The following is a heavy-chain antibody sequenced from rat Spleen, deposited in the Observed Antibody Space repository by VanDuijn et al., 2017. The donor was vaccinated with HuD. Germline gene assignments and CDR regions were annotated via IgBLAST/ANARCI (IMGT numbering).Heavy chain of an antibody. J-gene: IGHJ2*01. CDR2: ISTRGSRT. CDR1: GFTLSDHY. V-gene: IGHV5-25*01. D-gene: IGHD1-5*01. CDR3: AKGSTTTDFDY. Sequence: EVQLVESDGGLVQPGRSLKLSCAASGFTLSDHYMAWVRQAPTKGLEWVATISTRGSRTYYPDSVKGRFTIPRDNAKSTLYLQMDSLRSEDTATYYCAKGSTTTDFDYWGQGVMVTVSS.